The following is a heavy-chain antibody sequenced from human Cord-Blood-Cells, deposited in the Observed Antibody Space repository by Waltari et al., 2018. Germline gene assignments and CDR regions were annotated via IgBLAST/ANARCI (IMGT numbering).Heavy chain of an antibody. CDR3: AVTIFGVVINPSFDY. V-gene: IGHV1-69*06. J-gene: IGHJ4*02. CDR2: ISPIFGTA. Sequence: QVQLVQSGAEVKKPGSSVKVSCKASGATFSSYAISWVRQAPGQGLEWMGGISPIFGTANYAQKFQGRVTITADKSTSTAYMELSSLRSEDTAVYYCAVTIFGVVINPSFDYWGQGTLVTVSS. D-gene: IGHD3-3*01. CDR1: GATFSSYA.